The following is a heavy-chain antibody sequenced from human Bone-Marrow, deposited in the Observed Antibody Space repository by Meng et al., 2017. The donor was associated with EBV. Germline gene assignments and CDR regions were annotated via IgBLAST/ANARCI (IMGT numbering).Heavy chain of an antibody. Sequence: QVRLGQSGGGGKKPGASVKVSCKASGYTFTSYGISWVRQAPGQGLEWMGWISAYNGNTNDAQKLQGRVTMTTDTSTSTAYMELRSLRSDDTAVYYCARELGYSSGWLVEYYYYGMDVWGQGTTVTVSS. V-gene: IGHV1-18*01. J-gene: IGHJ6*02. D-gene: IGHD6-19*01. CDR1: GYTFTSYG. CDR3: ARELGYSSGWLVEYYYYGMDV. CDR2: ISAYNGNT.